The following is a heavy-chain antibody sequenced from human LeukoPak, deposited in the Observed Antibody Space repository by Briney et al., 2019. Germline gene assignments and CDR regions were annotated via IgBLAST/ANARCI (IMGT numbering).Heavy chain of an antibody. J-gene: IGHJ4*02. CDR1: GFTFSSFG. CDR2: TSYDGSNK. Sequence: GGSLRLSCAASGFTFSSFGMHWVRQAPGKGPEWVALTSYDGSNKDYADSVRGRFTISGDNSKNTLYLQMNSLRAEDTAVYYCAKAIRPQLTSNYSDDWGQGTLVTVSS. V-gene: IGHV3-30*18. CDR3: AKAIRPQLTSNYSDD. D-gene: IGHD4-11*01.